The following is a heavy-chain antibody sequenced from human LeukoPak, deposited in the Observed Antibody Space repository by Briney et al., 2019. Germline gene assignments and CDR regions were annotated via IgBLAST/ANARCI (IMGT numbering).Heavy chain of an antibody. CDR1: GFTFSSYS. CDR3: ARDLQTWTYYDSSGYYEVDY. D-gene: IGHD3-22*01. Sequence: GGSLRLSCAASGFTFSSYSMNWVRQAPGKGLEWVVNIKQDGSEKYYVDSVKGRFTISRDNAKNSLYLQMNSLRAEDTAVYYCARDLQTWTYYDSSGYYEVDYWGQGTLVTVSS. CDR2: IKQDGSEK. J-gene: IGHJ4*02. V-gene: IGHV3-7*01.